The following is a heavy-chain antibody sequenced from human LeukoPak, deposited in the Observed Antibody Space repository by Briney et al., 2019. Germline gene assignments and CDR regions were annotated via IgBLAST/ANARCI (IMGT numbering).Heavy chain of an antibody. CDR2: INPNSGGT. CDR3: ARDNDSRDPPHFDY. D-gene: IGHD3-16*01. Sequence: ASVKVSCKASGYTFTAGYYMHWVRQAPGQGLEWMGWINPNSGGTNYAQKFQGRVTMTRDTSISTAYMELSRLRSDDTAVYYCARDNDSRDPPHFDYWGQGTLVTVSS. J-gene: IGHJ4*02. V-gene: IGHV1-2*02. CDR1: GYTFTAGYY.